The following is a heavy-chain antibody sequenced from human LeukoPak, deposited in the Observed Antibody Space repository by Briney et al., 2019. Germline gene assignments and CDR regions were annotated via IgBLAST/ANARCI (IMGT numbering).Heavy chain of an antibody. CDR1: GGSIISYY. Sequence: SETLSLTCTVSGGSIISYYWSWIRQSLQKGLEWIAYIHSSGKTNYNPSLKSRVTISVDTPKNQFSLKVTSMTAADTGVYYCTRSFPGIVGAADFWGQGTLVTVSS. CDR3: TRSFPGIVGAADF. CDR2: IHSSGKT. V-gene: IGHV4-59*01. D-gene: IGHD1-26*01. J-gene: IGHJ4*02.